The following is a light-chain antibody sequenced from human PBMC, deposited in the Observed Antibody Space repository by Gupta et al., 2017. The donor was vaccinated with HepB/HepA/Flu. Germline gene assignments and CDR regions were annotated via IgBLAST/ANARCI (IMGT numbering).Light chain of an antibody. CDR2: GAS. CDR1: QSLSSNS. V-gene: IGKV3-20*01. J-gene: IGKJ3*01. Sequence: EIVLTQSPGTLSLSPGERATLSCRASQSLSSNSRAWYQQTPGQAPRLLIHGASTRATGIPDRFTGSGSGTDFTLTIDRLGPEDFAVYYCQQYDSSPFTFGPGTKVAVK. CDR3: QQYDSSPFT.